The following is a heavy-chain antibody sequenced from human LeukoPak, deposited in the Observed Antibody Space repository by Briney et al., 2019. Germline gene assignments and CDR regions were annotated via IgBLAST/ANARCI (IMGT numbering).Heavy chain of an antibody. CDR2: IRYDGSNK. Sequence: GGSLRLSCAASGFTFSNYGMHWVRQAPGKGLEWVTFIRYDGSNKYYADSVKGRFTISRDNSKNTLYLQMNSLRAEDTAVYYCAKGHCSGGSCLLVDYWGQGTLVTVSS. J-gene: IGHJ4*02. CDR1: GFTFSNYG. CDR3: AKGHCSGGSCLLVDY. D-gene: IGHD2-15*01. V-gene: IGHV3-30*02.